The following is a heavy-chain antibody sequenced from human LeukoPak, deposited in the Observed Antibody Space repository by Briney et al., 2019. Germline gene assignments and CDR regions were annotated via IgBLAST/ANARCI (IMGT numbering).Heavy chain of an antibody. Sequence: GGSLSLSCAASGFTFSSYAMSWVREAPGKGLEWVSAISGSGGSTYYADSVKGRFTISRDNSKNTLYLQMNSLRAEDTAVYYCATDKQQLAFDYWGQGTLVTVSS. J-gene: IGHJ4*02. CDR3: ATDKQQLAFDY. CDR1: GFTFSSYA. V-gene: IGHV3-23*01. CDR2: ISGSGGST. D-gene: IGHD6-13*01.